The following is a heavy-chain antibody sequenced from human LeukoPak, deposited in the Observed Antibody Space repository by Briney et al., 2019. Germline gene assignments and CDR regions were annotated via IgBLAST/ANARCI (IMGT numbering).Heavy chain of an antibody. Sequence: GESLNISCKGSGYSFTSYWIGWVRQMPGKGLEWMGIIDPADSDTRYSPSFQGQVTISADKSISTAYLQWSSLKASDSAIYYCARRKTANDYWGQGTLVTVSS. CDR1: GYSFTSYW. J-gene: IGHJ4*02. D-gene: IGHD5-18*01. CDR3: ARRKTANDY. V-gene: IGHV5-51*01. CDR2: IDPADSDT.